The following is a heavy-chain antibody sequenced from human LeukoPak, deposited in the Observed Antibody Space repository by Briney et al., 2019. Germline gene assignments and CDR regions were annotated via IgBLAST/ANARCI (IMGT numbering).Heavy chain of an antibody. CDR1: GFTFSSYD. D-gene: IGHD1-26*01. CDR3: AKDASIGTYFDY. V-gene: IGHV3-23*01. J-gene: IGHJ4*02. Sequence: GGSLRLSCAASGFTFSSYDMSWVRQAPGKGLEWVSAVSGTGGSTYYADSVKGRFTISRDNSKNTLYLEMNSLRGEDTAVYYCAKDASIGTYFDYWGQGTPVTVSP. CDR2: VSGTGGST.